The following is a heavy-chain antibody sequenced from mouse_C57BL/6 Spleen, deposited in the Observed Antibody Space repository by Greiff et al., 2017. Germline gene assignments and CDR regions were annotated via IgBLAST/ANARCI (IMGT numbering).Heavy chain of an antibody. CDR3: ARQGMGLRYYFDY. J-gene: IGHJ2*01. Sequence: EVKLVESGGDLVKPGGSLKLSCAASGFTFSSYGMSWVRQTPDKRLEWVATISSGGSYTYYPHSVKGRFTIARDNAKNTLYLHMSSLKSEDTAMYYCARQGMGLRYYFDYWGQGTTLTVSS. V-gene: IGHV5-6*01. CDR2: ISSGGSYT. CDR1: GFTFSSYG. D-gene: IGHD2-2*01.